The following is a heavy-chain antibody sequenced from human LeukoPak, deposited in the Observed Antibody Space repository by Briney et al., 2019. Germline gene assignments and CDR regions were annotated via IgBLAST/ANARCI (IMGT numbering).Heavy chain of an antibody. D-gene: IGHD2-2*01. CDR3: ARVMVGYCSSTSCYDSPVYYYYGMDV. V-gene: IGHV1-8*01. CDR1: GYTFTNYD. Sequence: ASVKVSCKASGYTFTNYDINWVRQAPGQGLEWMGWMDPNSGNTGYAQKFQGRVSMTRNTYITTAYMELNSLRSEDTAVYYCARVMVGYCSSTSCYDSPVYYYYGMDVWGQGTTVTVSS. CDR2: MDPNSGNT. J-gene: IGHJ6*02.